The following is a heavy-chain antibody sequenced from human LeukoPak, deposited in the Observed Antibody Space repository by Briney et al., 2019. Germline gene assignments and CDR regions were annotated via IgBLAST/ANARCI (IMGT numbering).Heavy chain of an antibody. D-gene: IGHD2-15*01. CDR3: AKRIPSWYYVDY. V-gene: IGHV3-23*01. CDR1: GFTFSNYA. CDR2: ITERGGGT. J-gene: IGHJ4*02. Sequence: GGSLRLSCAASGFTFSNYAMTWVRQPPGKGLEWVSAITERGGGTYYADSVKGRFTISRDNSKNTLYLQMNSLRAEDTAIYYCAKRIPSWYYVDYWGQGSPVTVSS.